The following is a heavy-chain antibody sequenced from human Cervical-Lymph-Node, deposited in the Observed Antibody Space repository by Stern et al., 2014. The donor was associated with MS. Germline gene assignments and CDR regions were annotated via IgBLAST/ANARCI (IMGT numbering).Heavy chain of an antibody. CDR2: ISHSERT. CDR3: ARGSESGDNAWYNY. V-gene: IGHV4-34*01. J-gene: IGHJ4*02. D-gene: IGHD4-17*01. Sequence: QVQLQQWGTGLLKPSETLSLTCAVYGASFSGYYWSWIRQPPGRGLEWIGEISHSERTNYNPSLKTRVTLSADTSKTKFSRKLGSVTAADTAVYYCARGSESGDNAWYNYWGQGTLVIVSS. CDR1: GASFSGYY.